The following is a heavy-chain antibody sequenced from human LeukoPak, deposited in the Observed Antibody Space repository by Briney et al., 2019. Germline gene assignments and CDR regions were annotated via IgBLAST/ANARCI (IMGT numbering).Heavy chain of an antibody. D-gene: IGHD1-26*01. Sequence: GGSLRLSCAASGFTFSNYWVHWVRQAPGKGLVWVSRINSDGSSTSYADSVKGRFTISRDNAKNTLYLQMNSLRAEDTAVYYCARGPGGTSRNYYVGDYWGQGTLVTVSS. V-gene: IGHV3-74*01. CDR3: ARGPGGTSRNYYVGDY. CDR2: INSDGSST. J-gene: IGHJ4*02. CDR1: GFTFSNYW.